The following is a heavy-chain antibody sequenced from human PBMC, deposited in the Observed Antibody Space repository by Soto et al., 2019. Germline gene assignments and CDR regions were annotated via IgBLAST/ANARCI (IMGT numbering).Heavy chain of an antibody. CDR2: ISAYNGNT. V-gene: IGHV1-18*01. CDR3: ARDQGYYDILTGYYYYYYYYGMDV. Sequence: ASVKVSCKASGYTFTSYGISWVRQASGQGLEWMGWISAYNGNTNYAQKLQGRVTMTTDTSTSTAYMELRSLRSDDTAVYYCARDQGYYDILTGYYYYYYYYGMDVWG. CDR1: GYTFTSYG. D-gene: IGHD3-9*01. J-gene: IGHJ6*02.